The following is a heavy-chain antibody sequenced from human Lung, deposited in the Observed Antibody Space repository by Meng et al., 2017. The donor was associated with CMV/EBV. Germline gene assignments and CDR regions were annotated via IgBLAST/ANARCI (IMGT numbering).Heavy chain of an antibody. CDR1: GFLFSDYRMG. CDR3: ARIIRSRADDHYYMDV. V-gene: IGHV2-26*01. Sequence: SGXXLVXPTETLTLPCTVSGFLFSDYRMGVSWIRQTPGKALEWLAHIFSNDERSYNTSLKSRLTISQDTSKSQVVLLMTNMDPVDTATYFCARIIRSRADDHYYMDVWXPGTTVTVSS. CDR2: IFSNDER. J-gene: IGHJ6*02. D-gene: IGHD4-17*01.